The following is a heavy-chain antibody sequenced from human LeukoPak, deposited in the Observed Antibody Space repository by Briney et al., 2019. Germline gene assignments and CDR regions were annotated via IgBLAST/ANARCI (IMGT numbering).Heavy chain of an antibody. V-gene: IGHV4-59*08. CDR2: IHYSGST. CDR1: GGSISSYY. CDR3: ARQNHYYYGMDV. Sequence: SETLSLTCTVSGGSISSYYWSWIRQPPGKGLEWIGYIHYSGSTNYNPSLKSRVTISVDTSKNQFSLKLSSVTAADTAVYYCARQNHYYYGMDVWGQGTTVTVSS. J-gene: IGHJ6*02.